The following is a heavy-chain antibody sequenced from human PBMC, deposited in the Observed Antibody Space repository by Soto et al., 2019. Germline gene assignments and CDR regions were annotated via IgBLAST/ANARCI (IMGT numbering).Heavy chain of an antibody. Sequence: EVQLLESGGGLVQPGGSLRLSCAASGFTFSSYAMSWVRQAPGKGLEWVSAISGSGGSTYYADSVKGRFTISRDNSKNTLSLQMNSLRAEDTAVYYCAKGSAKYSSSWGDYWGQGTLVTVSS. CDR1: GFTFSSYA. CDR3: AKGSAKYSSSWGDY. J-gene: IGHJ4*02. D-gene: IGHD6-13*01. V-gene: IGHV3-23*01. CDR2: ISGSGGST.